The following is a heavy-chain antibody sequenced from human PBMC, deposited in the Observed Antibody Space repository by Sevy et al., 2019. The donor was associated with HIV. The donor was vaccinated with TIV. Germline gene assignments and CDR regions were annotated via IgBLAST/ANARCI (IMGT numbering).Heavy chain of an antibody. V-gene: IGHV4-30-2*01. CDR1: GGSISSGGYS. D-gene: IGHD6-6*01. CDR3: ARVRGDFIAAQFDY. Sequence: SETLSLTCAVSGGSISSGGYSWSWIRQPPGKGLEWIGYIYHSGSTYYNPSLKSRVTISVDRYKNQFSLKLSSVTAADTAVYYCARVRGDFIAAQFDYWGQGTLVTVSS. J-gene: IGHJ4*02. CDR2: IYHSGST.